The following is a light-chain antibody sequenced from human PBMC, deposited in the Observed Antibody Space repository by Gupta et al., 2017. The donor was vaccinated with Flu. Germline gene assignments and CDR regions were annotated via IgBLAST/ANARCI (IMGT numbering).Light chain of an antibody. V-gene: IGKV3-20*01. CDR1: RRFRIDY. CDR3: QQYGTSPQIT. CDR2: GAS. Sequence: AIRRFRIDYLAWSHHKPGQAPRLLISGASSRFTGIPDRFSGSGSGTDFTLTISGLEPEDFAVYYCQQYGTSPQITFGQGTRLEIK. J-gene: IGKJ5*01.